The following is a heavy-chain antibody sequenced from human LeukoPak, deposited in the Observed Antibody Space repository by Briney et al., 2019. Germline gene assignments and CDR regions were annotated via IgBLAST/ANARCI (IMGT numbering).Heavy chain of an antibody. CDR2: INPSGGST. J-gene: IGHJ4*02. CDR3: ANPRYDSSGYYYVD. CDR1: GYTFTRYY. Sequence: ASVKVSCKASGYTFTRYYIHWVRQAPGQGLEWMGVINPSGGSTTYAQKFQGRVTMTRDTSTSTVYMELSSLRSEDTAVYYCANPRYDSSGYYYVDWGQGTLVTVSS. D-gene: IGHD3-22*01. V-gene: IGHV1-46*01.